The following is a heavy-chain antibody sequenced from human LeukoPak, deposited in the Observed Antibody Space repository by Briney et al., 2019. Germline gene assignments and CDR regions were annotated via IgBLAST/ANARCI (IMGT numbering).Heavy chain of an antibody. CDR2: IYYSGST. D-gene: IGHD2-2*01. CDR1: GGSISSSSYY. V-gene: IGHV4-39*01. Sequence: PSETLSLTCTVSGGSISSSSYYWGWIRQPPGKGLEWIGSIYYSGSTYYNPSLKSRVTISVDTSKNQFSLKLSSVTAADTAVYYCARVVPAAFWFNPWGQGTLVTVSS. CDR3: ARVVPAAFWFNP. J-gene: IGHJ5*02.